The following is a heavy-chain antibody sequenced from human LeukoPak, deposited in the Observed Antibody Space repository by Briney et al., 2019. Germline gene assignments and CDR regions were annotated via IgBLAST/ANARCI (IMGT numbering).Heavy chain of an antibody. CDR3: AKAVYDSSGYYLIYAFDI. CDR2: ISGSGCST. Sequence: GGSLRLSCAASGFTFSSYAISWVRQAPGKGREGVAAISGSGCSTYYADSVKGRFTISRDNSKNTLYLQMNSLRAEDTAVYYCAKAVYDSSGYYLIYAFDIWGQGTMVTVSS. CDR1: GFTFSSYA. V-gene: IGHV3-23*01. J-gene: IGHJ3*02. D-gene: IGHD3-22*01.